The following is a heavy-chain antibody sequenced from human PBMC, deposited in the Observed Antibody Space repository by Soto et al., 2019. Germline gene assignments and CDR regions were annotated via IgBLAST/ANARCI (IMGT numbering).Heavy chain of an antibody. Sequence: QVQLQQWGAGLLKPSETLSLTCAVYGGSFSGYYWSWIRQPPGKGLEWIGEINHSGSTNYNPSLKRRVXXSXAXXKTQFPLKLSSVTAAAPAVYYCARAETYYYYGMDVWGQGTTVTVSS. V-gene: IGHV4-34*01. CDR1: GGSFSGYY. J-gene: IGHJ6*02. CDR3: ARAETYYYYGMDV. CDR2: INHSGST.